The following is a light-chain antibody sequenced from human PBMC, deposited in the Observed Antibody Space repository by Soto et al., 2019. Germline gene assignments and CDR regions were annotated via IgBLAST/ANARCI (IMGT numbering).Light chain of an antibody. CDR1: PSVSSN. CDR3: QQYDNWPIT. J-gene: IGKJ5*01. CDR2: GAS. V-gene: IGKV3-15*01. Sequence: ELVMTQSPATLSVSPGERATLACRASPSVSSNLAWYQQKPGQAPRLLIYGASTRATGIPARFSGSGSGTEFTLTISSLQSEDFAVFYCQQYDNWPITFGQGTRLEIK.